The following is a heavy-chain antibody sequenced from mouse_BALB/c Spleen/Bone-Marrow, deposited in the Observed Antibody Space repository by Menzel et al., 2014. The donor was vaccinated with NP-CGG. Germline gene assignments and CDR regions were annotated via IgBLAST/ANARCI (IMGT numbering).Heavy chain of an antibody. J-gene: IGHJ1*01. Sequence: VQLKESGPELVKPGASVKMSCKASGYTFTSYVMNWVKRKPGQGLEWIGFFNPYNDGTKFNEKFKGKATLTSDKSSSTAYMELSSLTSEDSAVYYCAREDGNYGYWYFDVWGAGTTVTVSS. CDR3: AREDGNYGYWYFDV. D-gene: IGHD2-1*01. CDR1: GYTFTSYV. V-gene: IGHV1-14*01. CDR2: FNPYNDGT.